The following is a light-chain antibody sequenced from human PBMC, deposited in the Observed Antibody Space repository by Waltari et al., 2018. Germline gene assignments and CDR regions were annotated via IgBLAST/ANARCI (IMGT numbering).Light chain of an antibody. CDR1: QTVFYSSNNKNY. CDR3: QQYYTSPYT. Sequence: DIVMTQSPDSLAVSLGERATINCKSSQTVFYSSNNKNYLPLYQQKPGQPPKLVIYWASTRESGVPDRFSASGSGTDFNFTISSLQAEDVAVYYCQQYYTSPYTFAQGTKL. CDR2: WAS. V-gene: IGKV4-1*01. J-gene: IGKJ2*01.